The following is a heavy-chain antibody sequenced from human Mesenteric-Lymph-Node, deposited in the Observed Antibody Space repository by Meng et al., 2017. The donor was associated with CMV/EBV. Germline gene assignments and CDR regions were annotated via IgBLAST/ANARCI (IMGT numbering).Heavy chain of an antibody. Sequence: GESLKISCAASGFTFSSYAMSWVRQAPGKGLEWVSYISSSGSTVYYADSVKGRFTISRDNAKNSLYLQMNSLRAEDTAVYYCARVSRSGYGDYPLMDVWGQGTTVTVSS. J-gene: IGHJ6*02. V-gene: IGHV3-48*03. CDR2: ISSSGSTV. D-gene: IGHD4-17*01. CDR3: ARVSRSGYGDYPLMDV. CDR1: GFTFSSYA.